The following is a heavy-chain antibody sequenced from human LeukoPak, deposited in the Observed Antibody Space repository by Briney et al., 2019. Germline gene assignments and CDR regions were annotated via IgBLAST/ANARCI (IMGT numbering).Heavy chain of an antibody. Sequence: ASVKVSCKASGYTFTSYDINWVRQATGQGLEWMGWMNPNSGNTGYAQKFQGRVTMTRNTSTSTAYMELSSLRSEDTAVYYCARGVFNYGSGSYYTTWGQGTLVTVSS. V-gene: IGHV1-8*02. CDR2: MNPNSGNT. J-gene: IGHJ5*02. D-gene: IGHD3-10*01. CDR1: GYTFTSYD. CDR3: ARGVFNYGSGSYYTT.